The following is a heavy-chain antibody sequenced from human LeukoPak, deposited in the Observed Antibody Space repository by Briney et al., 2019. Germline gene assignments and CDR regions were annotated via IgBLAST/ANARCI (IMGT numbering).Heavy chain of an antibody. CDR2: IYPGDSDT. V-gene: IGHV5-51*01. CDR1: GCSFTSYW. CDR3: ASLYCSSTSCYYY. J-gene: IGHJ4*02. Sequence: GESLKISCRGSGCSFTSYWIGWVRQMPGKGLEWMGIIYPGDSDTRYSPSFQGQVTISADKSISTAYLQWSSLKASDTAMYHCASLYCSSTSCYYYWGQGTLVTVSS. D-gene: IGHD2-2*01.